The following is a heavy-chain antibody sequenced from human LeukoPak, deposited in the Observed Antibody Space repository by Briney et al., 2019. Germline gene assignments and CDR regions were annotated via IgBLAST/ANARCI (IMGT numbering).Heavy chain of an antibody. V-gene: IGHV3-23*01. J-gene: IGHJ4*02. Sequence: GGSLRLSCAASGFTFSSYAMSWVRQAPGKSVEWVSGVSRSGDSRYYADSVKGRFTISRDNAKNSLYLQMNSLRDEDTAVYYCARSCGGDCYFPHFDYWGQGTLVTVSS. CDR2: VSRSGDSR. D-gene: IGHD2-21*02. CDR1: GFTFSSYA. CDR3: ARSCGGDCYFPHFDY.